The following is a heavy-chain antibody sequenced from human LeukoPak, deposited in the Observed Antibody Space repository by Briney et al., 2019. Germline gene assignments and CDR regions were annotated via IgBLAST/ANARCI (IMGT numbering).Heavy chain of an antibody. CDR3: ARDFGAPAP. CDR1: GFTFSNYW. V-gene: IGHV3-74*01. CDR2: INGDGSRT. Sequence: GGSLRLSCAASGFTFSNYWMHSVRPAPGKGLAWVSRINGDGSRTNYADSVKGRFTISRDNAKNTLYLQMSSLRVEDTALYYCARDFGAPAPWGQGTLVTVSS. J-gene: IGHJ5*02. D-gene: IGHD3-3*01.